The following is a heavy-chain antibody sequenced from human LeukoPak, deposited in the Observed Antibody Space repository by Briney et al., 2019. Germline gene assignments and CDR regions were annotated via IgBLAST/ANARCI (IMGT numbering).Heavy chain of an antibody. CDR3: ARDLTIFPYNWFDP. CDR1: GDSMSSGSSY. J-gene: IGHJ5*02. D-gene: IGHD3-3*01. V-gene: IGHV4-61*02. Sequence: PSETLSLTCTVSGDSMSSGSSYWSWIRQPAGKGLEWIGRIYTSGSTIYNPSLKSRVTISVDTSKNQFSLNLSPVTVADTAVYYCARDLTIFPYNWFDPWGQGTLVTVSS. CDR2: IYTSGST.